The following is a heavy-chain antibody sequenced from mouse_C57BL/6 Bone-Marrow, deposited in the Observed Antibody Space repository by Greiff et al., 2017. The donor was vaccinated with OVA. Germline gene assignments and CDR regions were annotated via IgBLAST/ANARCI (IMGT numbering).Heavy chain of an antibody. CDR3: ARHSPGDYAMDY. CDR1: GFTFSSYG. CDR2: ISSGGSYT. V-gene: IGHV5-6*01. J-gene: IGHJ4*01. Sequence: EVMLVESGGDLVKPGGSLKLSCAASGFTFSSYGMSWVRQTPDKRLEWVATISSGGSYTYYPDSVKGRFTISRDNAKNTLYLQMSSLKSEDTAMYYCARHSPGDYAMDYWGQGTSVTVSS.